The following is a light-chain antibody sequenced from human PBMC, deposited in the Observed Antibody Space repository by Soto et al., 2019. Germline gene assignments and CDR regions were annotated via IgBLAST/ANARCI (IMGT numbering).Light chain of an antibody. J-gene: IGKJ5*01. Sequence: EVVLTQSPGTLSLSPGERATLSCRASQSVSSSYLAWYQHKPGQAPRLLISGASSRATGIQDRFSGSGSATDFTLTISRLEPEDFALYYCKHYGRSPITFGQGTRLEIK. V-gene: IGKV3-20*01. CDR2: GAS. CDR3: KHYGRSPIT. CDR1: QSVSSSY.